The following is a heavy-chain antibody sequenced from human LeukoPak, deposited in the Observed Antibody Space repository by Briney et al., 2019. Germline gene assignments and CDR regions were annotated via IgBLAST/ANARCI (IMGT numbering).Heavy chain of an antibody. V-gene: IGHV3-7*03. CDR3: ARDKDKWLRFGGLNWFDP. Sequence: GGSLRLSCAASGFTFSDYWMHWARQVPGKGLEWVANIKQDGSEKYYVDSVKGRFTISRDNAKNSLYLQMNSLRAEDTAVYYCARDKDKWLRFGGLNWFDPWGQGTLVTVSS. CDR2: IKQDGSEK. D-gene: IGHD5-12*01. J-gene: IGHJ5*02. CDR1: GFTFSDYW.